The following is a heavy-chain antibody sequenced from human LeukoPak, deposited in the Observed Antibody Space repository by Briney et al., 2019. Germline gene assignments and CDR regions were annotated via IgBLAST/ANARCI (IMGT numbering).Heavy chain of an antibody. CDR1: GGSFSGYY. D-gene: IGHD1-7*01. Sequence: SETLSLTCAVYGGSFSGYYWSWIRQPPGKGLEWIGSIYYSGSTYYNPSLKSRVTISVDTSKNQFSLKLSSVTAADTAVYYCARLSNWSYDYWGQGTLVTVSS. CDR3: ARLSNWSYDY. CDR2: IYYSGST. J-gene: IGHJ4*02. V-gene: IGHV4-34*01.